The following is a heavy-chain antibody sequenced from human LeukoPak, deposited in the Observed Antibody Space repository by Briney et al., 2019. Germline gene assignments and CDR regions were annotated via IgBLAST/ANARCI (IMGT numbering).Heavy chain of an antibody. Sequence: TSETLSLTCTVSGGSINSYYWSWIPQPPGKGLEWLGYVYYSGSTNYNPSLRSRITISVDTSKNEFSLKLSSVTAADTAVYYCARWGEAAAGIYYWGQGTLVTVSS. CDR1: GGSINSYY. CDR2: VYYSGST. V-gene: IGHV4-59*01. D-gene: IGHD6-13*01. J-gene: IGHJ4*02. CDR3: ARWGEAAAGIYY.